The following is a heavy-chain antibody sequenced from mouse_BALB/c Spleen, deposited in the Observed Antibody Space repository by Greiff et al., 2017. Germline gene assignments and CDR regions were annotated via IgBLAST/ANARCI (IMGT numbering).Heavy chain of an antibody. D-gene: IGHD4-1*01. Sequence: QVQLQQSGAELAKPGASVKMSCKASGYTFTSYWMHWVKQRPGQGLEWIGYINPSTGYTEYNQKFKDKATLTADKSSSTAYMQLSSLTSEDSAVYYCARLGPAYYFDYWGQGATLTVSS. CDR1: GYTFTSYW. J-gene: IGHJ2*01. CDR2: INPSTGYT. V-gene: IGHV1-7*01. CDR3: ARLGPAYYFDY.